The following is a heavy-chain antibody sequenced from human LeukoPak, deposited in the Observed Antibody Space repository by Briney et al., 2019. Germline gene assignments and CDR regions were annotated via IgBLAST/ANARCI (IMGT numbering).Heavy chain of an antibody. CDR1: GYSISSGYY. V-gene: IGHV4-38-2*02. Sequence: SETLSLTRTASGYSISSGYYWGWIRQPPGKGLEWIGSIYHSGSTYYNPSLKSRVTISVDTSKNQFSLKLSSVTAADTAVYYCARDSGYSSSWYIGYYYYGMDVWGQGTTVTVSS. CDR3: ARDSGYSSSWYIGYYYYGMDV. CDR2: IYHSGST. D-gene: IGHD6-13*01. J-gene: IGHJ6*02.